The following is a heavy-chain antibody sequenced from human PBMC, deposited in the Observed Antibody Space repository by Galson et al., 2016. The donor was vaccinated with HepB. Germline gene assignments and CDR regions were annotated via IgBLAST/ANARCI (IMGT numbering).Heavy chain of an antibody. D-gene: IGHD5-18*01. V-gene: IGHV4-31*03. Sequence: TLSLTCIVSGGSISSSGYHWGWIRQPPGKGLEWIGYIYYSGSIYYNPSLPSRVTISLDTSKNKFSMNMQSVTAADTAVYYCARASITATDTGSFDLWGQGTLVTVSS. CDR2: IYYSGSI. J-gene: IGHJ3*01. CDR3: ARASITATDTGSFDL. CDR1: GGSISSSGYH.